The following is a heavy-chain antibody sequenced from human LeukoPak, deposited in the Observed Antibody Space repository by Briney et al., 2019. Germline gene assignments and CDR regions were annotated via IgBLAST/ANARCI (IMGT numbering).Heavy chain of an antibody. D-gene: IGHD6-19*01. CDR2: ISAYNGNT. CDR3: ASSNEGSGWYVDVY. Sequence: ASVKVSCKASGYTFTSYGISWVRQAPGQGLEWMGWISAYNGNTNYAQKLQGRVTMTTDTSTSTAYMELRSLRSDDTAVYYCASSNEGSGWYVDVYWGQGTLVTVSS. V-gene: IGHV1-18*01. J-gene: IGHJ4*02. CDR1: GYTFTSYG.